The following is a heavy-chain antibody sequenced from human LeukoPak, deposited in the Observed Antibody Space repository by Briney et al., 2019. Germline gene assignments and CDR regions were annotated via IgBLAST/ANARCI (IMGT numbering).Heavy chain of an antibody. D-gene: IGHD1-26*01. CDR3: ARQSGSYGVYYYYMDV. Sequence: SETLSLTCTVSGGSISSYYWSWIRQPPGKGLEWIGYNYYSGSTNYNPSLKSRVTISVDTSKNQFSLKLSSVTAADTAVYYCARQSGSYGVYYYYMDVWGKGTTVTISS. CDR1: GGSISSYY. CDR2: NYYSGST. V-gene: IGHV4-59*01. J-gene: IGHJ6*03.